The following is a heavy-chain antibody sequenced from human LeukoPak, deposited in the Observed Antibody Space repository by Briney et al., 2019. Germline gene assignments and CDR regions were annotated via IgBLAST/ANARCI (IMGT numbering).Heavy chain of an antibody. CDR3: ARRRPIVVVPASFDY. V-gene: IGHV1-69*13. D-gene: IGHD2-2*01. Sequence: ASVKVSCKASGGTFSSYAISWVRQAPGQGLEWMGGIIPIFGTANYAQKFQGRVTITADESTSTAYMELSRLRSDDTAVYYCARRRPIVVVPASFDYWGQGTLVTVSS. CDR1: GGTFSSYA. J-gene: IGHJ4*02. CDR2: IIPIFGTA.